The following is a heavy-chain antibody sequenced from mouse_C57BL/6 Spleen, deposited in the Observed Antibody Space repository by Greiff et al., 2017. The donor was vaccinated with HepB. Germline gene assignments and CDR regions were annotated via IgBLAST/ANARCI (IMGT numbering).Heavy chain of an antibody. CDR3: AEIYDGYHYAMDY. D-gene: IGHD2-3*01. J-gene: IGHJ4*01. CDR1: GYSITSGYY. CDR2: ISYDGSN. Sequence: EVHLVESGPGLVKPSQSLSLTCSVTGYSITSGYYWNWIRQFPGNKLEWMGYISYDGSNNYNPSLKNRISITRDTSKNQFFLKLNSVTTEDTATYYCAEIYDGYHYAMDYWGQGTSVTVSS. V-gene: IGHV3-6*01.